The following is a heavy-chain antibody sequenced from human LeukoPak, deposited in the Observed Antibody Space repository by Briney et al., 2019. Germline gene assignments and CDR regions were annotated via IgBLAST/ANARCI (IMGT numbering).Heavy chain of an antibody. J-gene: IGHJ4*02. CDR1: GGSVSSDGYY. D-gene: IGHD6-19*01. V-gene: IGHV4-61*08. Sequence: SETLSLTCTVSGGSVSSDGYYWSWIRQPPGKGLESIGYIFYSGSTNYNPSLKSRVTISVDTSNNQFSLKLSSVTAADTAVYYCARGGSGWSGFDYWGQGTLVTVSS. CDR2: IFYSGST. CDR3: ARGGSGWSGFDY.